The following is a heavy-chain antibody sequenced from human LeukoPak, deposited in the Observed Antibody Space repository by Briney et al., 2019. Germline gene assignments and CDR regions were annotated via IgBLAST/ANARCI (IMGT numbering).Heavy chain of an antibody. D-gene: IGHD1-26*01. Sequence: ASVKVSCKTSGYNFISYAIQWVRQAPGQRLEWMGYINAGDGSTKYSQKFQGRASITRDTSANTVYMELSSLRSEDTAIYYCARDKSGDVRVDFDYWGQGTLVTVSS. CDR1: GYNFISYA. V-gene: IGHV1-3*01. CDR3: ARDKSGDVRVDFDY. J-gene: IGHJ4*02. CDR2: INAGDGST.